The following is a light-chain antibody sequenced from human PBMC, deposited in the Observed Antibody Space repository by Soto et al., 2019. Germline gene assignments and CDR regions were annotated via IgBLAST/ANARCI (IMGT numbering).Light chain of an antibody. V-gene: IGKV3-20*01. CDR2: GAS. CDR1: QSMSTNY. J-gene: IGKJ4*01. CDR3: HQYDSSPLT. Sequence: EIVLAQSPDTLSLSPGERATLSCRTSQSMSTNYLAWYQQKSGQPPRLLIYGASIRATGIPDRFSGSGSGTDFTLTISRLEPGDLAVYYCHQYDSSPLTFGGGAKVEIK.